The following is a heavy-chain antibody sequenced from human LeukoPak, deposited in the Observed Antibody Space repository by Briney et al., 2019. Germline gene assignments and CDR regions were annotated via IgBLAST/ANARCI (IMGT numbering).Heavy chain of an antibody. Sequence: ASLKVSCKASGYTFTRYGISWVRQAPGQGLEWMGWISAYNGNTNYAQKLQGRVTMTTDTSTSTAYMELRSLRSDDTAVYHCARDIIAAAAPEGYFDYWGQGTLVTVSS. CDR2: ISAYNGNT. D-gene: IGHD6-13*01. CDR3: ARDIIAAAAPEGYFDY. V-gene: IGHV1-18*01. CDR1: GYTFTRYG. J-gene: IGHJ4*02.